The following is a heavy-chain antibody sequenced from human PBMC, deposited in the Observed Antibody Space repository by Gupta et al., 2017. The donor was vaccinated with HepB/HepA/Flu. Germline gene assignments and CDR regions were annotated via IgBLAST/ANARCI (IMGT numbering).Heavy chain of an antibody. CDR1: GGSISGNY. J-gene: IGHJ6*03. CDR2: IYSSGST. V-gene: IGHV4-4*07. Sequence: QVQLRESSPGLVRHSETLSLTCTVSGGSISGNYWSWIRQPAGKGLEWIGRIYSSGSTYYNPSLESRVTMSVDTSKSQFSLRLKSVAATDTAFYYCARAVEGYYYYMDVWGEGTMVTVSS. CDR3: ARAVEGYYYYMDV.